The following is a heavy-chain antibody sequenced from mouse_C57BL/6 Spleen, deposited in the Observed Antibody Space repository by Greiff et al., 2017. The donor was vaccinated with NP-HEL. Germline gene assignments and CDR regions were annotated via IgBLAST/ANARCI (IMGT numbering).Heavy chain of an antibody. D-gene: IGHD1-2*01. Sequence: VQLQQPGAELVRPGSSVKLSCKASGYTFTSYWMHWVKQRPIQGLEWIGNIDPSDSETHYNHKFKDKATLTVDKSSSTAYMQLSSLTSEASAASFWSCSLFAWVAYWGQGTLVTVSA. V-gene: IGHV1-52*01. CDR1: GYTFTSYW. CDR2: IDPSDSET. J-gene: IGHJ3*01. CDR3: SCSLFAWVAY.